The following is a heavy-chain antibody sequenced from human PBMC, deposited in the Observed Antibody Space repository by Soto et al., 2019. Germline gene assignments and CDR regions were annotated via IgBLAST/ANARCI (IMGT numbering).Heavy chain of an antibody. D-gene: IGHD6-13*01. J-gene: IGHJ4*02. V-gene: IGHV1-18*01. CDR3: ARVVKLQLPPGSVDLDY. CDR1: GYTFTSYG. Sequence: QVQLVQSGAEVKKPGASVKVSCKASGYTFTSYGISWVRQAPGQGLEWMGWISAYNGNTNYAQKLQGRVTMTTDTPTSPDYMELRSLRSDDTAVYYCARVVKLQLPPGSVDLDYWGQGTLVTVSS. CDR2: ISAYNGNT.